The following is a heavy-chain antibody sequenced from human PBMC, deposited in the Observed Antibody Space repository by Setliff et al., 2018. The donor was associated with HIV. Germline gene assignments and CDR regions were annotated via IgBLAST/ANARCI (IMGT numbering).Heavy chain of an antibody. CDR3: ARTFDYGDSRYPFDY. D-gene: IGHD4-17*01. CDR1: GYTFTDYF. CDR2: INPNSGGT. J-gene: IGHJ4*02. V-gene: IGHV1-2*06. Sequence: ASVKVSCKASGYTFTDYFMHWVRQAPGQGLEWIGRINPNSGGTKYSQKFQGRVTMTTDRSTSTAYMELRSLRSDDTAVYYCARTFDYGDSRYPFDYWGQGTLVTVSS.